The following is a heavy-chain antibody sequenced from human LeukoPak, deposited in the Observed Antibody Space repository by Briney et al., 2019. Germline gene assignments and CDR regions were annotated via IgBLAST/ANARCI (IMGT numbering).Heavy chain of an antibody. Sequence: GASVKVSCKASGYSFTSYYMHWVRQAPGKGLEWMGGFDPEDGETIYAQKFQGRVTMTEDTSTDTAYMELSSLRSEDTAVYYCASDPGGDAFDIWGQGTMVTVSS. V-gene: IGHV1-24*01. CDR1: GYSFTSYY. CDR3: ASDPGGDAFDI. CDR2: FDPEDGET. D-gene: IGHD3-10*01. J-gene: IGHJ3*02.